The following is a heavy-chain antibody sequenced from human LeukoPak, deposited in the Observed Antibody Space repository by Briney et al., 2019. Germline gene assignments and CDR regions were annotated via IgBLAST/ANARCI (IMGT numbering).Heavy chain of an antibody. D-gene: IGHD2-2*02. CDR2: IYHSGST. Sequence: PSGTLSLTCAVSGGSISSSNWWSWVRQPPGKGLEWIGEIYHSGSTNYNPSLKSRVTISVDKSKNQFSLKLSSVTAADTAVYYCARVPYCSNTNCYRGYFDYWGQGTLVTVSS. CDR1: GGSISSSNW. V-gene: IGHV4-4*02. J-gene: IGHJ4*02. CDR3: ARVPYCSNTNCYRGYFDY.